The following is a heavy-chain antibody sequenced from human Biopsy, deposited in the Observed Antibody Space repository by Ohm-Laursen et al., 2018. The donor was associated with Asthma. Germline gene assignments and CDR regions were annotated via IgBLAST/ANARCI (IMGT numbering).Heavy chain of an antibody. CDR1: GFTFKAYG. CDR2: MSCEESVQ. D-gene: IGHD6-6*01. Sequence: SLRLSCSASGFTFKAYGIHWVRQAPGKGLEWVAVMSCEESVQCFADSVKGRFTFSRDNSKNTLYLQMNSLRAEDSAVYYCARGKTWGRSYYFDYWGQGTLVTVSS. J-gene: IGHJ4*02. V-gene: IGHV3-30*03. CDR3: ARGKTWGRSYYFDY.